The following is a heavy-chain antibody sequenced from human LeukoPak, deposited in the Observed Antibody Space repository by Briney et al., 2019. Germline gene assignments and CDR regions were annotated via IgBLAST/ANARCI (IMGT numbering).Heavy chain of an antibody. D-gene: IGHD5-12*01. CDR2: ISSSSTTM. J-gene: IGHJ4*02. V-gene: IGHV3-48*04. CDR1: GFTFSSYA. Sequence: GGSLRLSCAASGFTFSSYAMNWVRQAPGKGLEWISYISSSSTTMYYRDSVKGRFTISRDNPKKSLYLQMNTLRVEDTAVYYCVRGSGGYDPLDFDSWGQGTLVSVSS. CDR3: VRGSGGYDPLDFDS.